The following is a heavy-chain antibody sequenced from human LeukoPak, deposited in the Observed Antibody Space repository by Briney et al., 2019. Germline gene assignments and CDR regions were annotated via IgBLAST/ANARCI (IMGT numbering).Heavy chain of an antibody. CDR3: ARQRGLGLWYFDY. J-gene: IGHJ4*02. CDR2: IHYSERT. Sequence: SETLSLTCTVSSDSIITTSYWWGWIRQPPGKGLEWIGSIHYSERTHYNPSLKSRVTLSVDTPRNQFSLKLSSVTAADTAVYYCARQRGLGLWYFDYWGRGTLVTVSS. D-gene: IGHD3-16*01. V-gene: IGHV4-39*01. CDR1: SDSIITTSYW.